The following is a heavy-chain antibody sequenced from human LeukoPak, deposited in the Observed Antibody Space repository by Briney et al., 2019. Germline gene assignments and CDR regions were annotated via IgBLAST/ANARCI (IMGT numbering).Heavy chain of an antibody. Sequence: GGSLRLSCAASGFTFNTYVMSWVRQAPGKGLEWVSTISGSGGNTDYADSVKGRFTISRDNSKKTVYLQMNSLRADDTAVYYCARALGSPLDYWGQGTLVTVSS. J-gene: IGHJ4*02. CDR1: GFTFNTYV. CDR3: ARALGSPLDY. D-gene: IGHD1-26*01. CDR2: ISGSGGNT. V-gene: IGHV3-23*01.